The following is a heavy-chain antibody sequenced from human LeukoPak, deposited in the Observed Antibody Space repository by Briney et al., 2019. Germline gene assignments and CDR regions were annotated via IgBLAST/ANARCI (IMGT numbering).Heavy chain of an antibody. CDR1: GGTFSSYA. CDR3: ARGSPQGWRHFDY. CDR2: IIPIFGTA. J-gene: IGHJ4*02. V-gene: IGHV1-69*06. Sequence: SVKVSCKASGGTFSSYAISWVRQAPEQGLEWMGGIIPIFGTANYAQKFQGRVTITADKSTSTAYMELSSLRSEDTAVYYCARGSPQGWRHFDYWGQGTLVTVSS. D-gene: IGHD6-19*01.